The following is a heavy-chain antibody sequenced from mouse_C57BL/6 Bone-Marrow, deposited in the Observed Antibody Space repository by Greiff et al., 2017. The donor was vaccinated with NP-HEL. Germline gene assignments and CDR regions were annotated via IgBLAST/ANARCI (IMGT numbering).Heavy chain of an antibody. CDR3: ARDLTGDWYFDV. Sequence: VHVKQSGGGLVQSGRSLRLSCATSGFTFSDFYMEWVRQAPGKGLEWIAASRNKANDYTTEYSASVKGRFIVSRDTSQSILYLQMNALRAEDTAIYYCARDLTGDWYFDVWGTGTTVTVSS. D-gene: IGHD4-1*01. CDR1: GFTFSDFY. J-gene: IGHJ1*03. CDR2: SRNKANDYTT. V-gene: IGHV7-1*01.